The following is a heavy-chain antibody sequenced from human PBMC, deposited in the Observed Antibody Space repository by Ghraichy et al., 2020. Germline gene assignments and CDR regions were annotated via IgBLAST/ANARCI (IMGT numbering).Heavy chain of an antibody. D-gene: IGHD3-3*01. V-gene: IGHV4-38-2*02. Sequence: SETLSLTCTVSGYSISSGYYWGWIRQPPGKGLEWIGSIYHSGSTYYNPSLKSRVTISVDTSKNQFSLKLSSVTGADTAVYYCARVIPHGSGPVLGFDYWGQGTLVTVSS. CDR1: GYSISSGYY. J-gene: IGHJ4*02. CDR2: IYHSGST. CDR3: ARVIPHGSGPVLGFDY.